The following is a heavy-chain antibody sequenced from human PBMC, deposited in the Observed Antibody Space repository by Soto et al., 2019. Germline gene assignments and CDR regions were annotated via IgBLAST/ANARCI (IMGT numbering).Heavy chain of an antibody. CDR2: INVDGSTT. CDR1: GFTFSKYW. V-gene: IGHV3-74*01. D-gene: IGHD3-16*01. CDR3: ARDVYGPWV. J-gene: IGHJ6*04. Sequence: EEQLVESGGGLLQPGGSLRLSCVASGFTFSKYWMHWVRLTPEKGLMWVSRINVDGSTTTYADSVKGRFTISRDNAKNTLYLQMNSLRAEDTAVYYCARDVYGPWVWGKGTTVTVSS.